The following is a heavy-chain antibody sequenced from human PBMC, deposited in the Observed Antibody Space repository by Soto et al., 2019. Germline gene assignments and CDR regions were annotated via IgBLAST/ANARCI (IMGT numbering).Heavy chain of an antibody. CDR3: ARGVKYGAYSRWFDP. CDR1: GNTFTSYD. D-gene: IGHD4-17*01. J-gene: IGHJ5*02. Sequence: QVQLVQSGAEVKKPGASVKVSCKASGNTFTSYDINWVRQATGQGLEYLGWMNPNSGNTAYMQKFQGRVTMTWDTSITTAYMELSSLRSEDTAVYFCARGVKYGAYSRWFDPWGQGTLVTVSS. CDR2: MNPNSGNT. V-gene: IGHV1-8*01.